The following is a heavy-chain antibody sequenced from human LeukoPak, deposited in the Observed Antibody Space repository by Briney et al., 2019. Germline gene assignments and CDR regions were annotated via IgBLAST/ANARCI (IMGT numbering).Heavy chain of an antibody. CDR1: GFILSDYN. V-gene: IGHV3-21*01. CDR2: IAISGTYI. J-gene: IGHJ4*02. D-gene: IGHD2-15*01. CDR3: ARDLSATARAYDY. Sequence: PGGSLRLSCAASGFILSDYNMNWVRQAPGKGLEWVSFIAISGTYITYAYSVKGRFTISRDNAKNSLYLQMNSLRAEDTAVYYCARDLSATARAYDYWGQGTLVTVSS.